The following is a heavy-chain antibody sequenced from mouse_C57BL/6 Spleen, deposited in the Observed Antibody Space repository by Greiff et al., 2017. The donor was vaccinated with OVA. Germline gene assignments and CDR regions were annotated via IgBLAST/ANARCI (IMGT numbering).Heavy chain of an antibody. CDR2: IDPETGGT. Sequence: VQLKQSGAELVRPGASVTLSCKASGYTFTDYEMHWVKQTPVHGLEWIGAIDPETGGTAYNQKFKGKAILTADKSSSTAYMELRSLTSEDSAVYYCTRRGAVRYFDVWGTGTTVTVSS. V-gene: IGHV1-15*01. CDR1: GYTFTDYE. J-gene: IGHJ1*03. CDR3: TRRGAVRYFDV.